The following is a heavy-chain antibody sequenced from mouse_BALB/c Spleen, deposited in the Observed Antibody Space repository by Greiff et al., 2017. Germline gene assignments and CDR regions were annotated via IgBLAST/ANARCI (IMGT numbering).Heavy chain of an antibody. Sequence: VHVKQSGPELVKPGASVKMSCKASGYTFTSYVMHWVKQKPGQGLEWIGYINPYNDGTKYNEKFKGKATLTSDKSSSTAYMELSSLTSEDSAVYYCARWGPSTTVRYFDVWGAGTTVTVSS. V-gene: IGHV1-14*01. CDR2: INPYNDGT. CDR3: ARWGPSTTVRYFDV. CDR1: GYTFTSYV. J-gene: IGHJ1*01. D-gene: IGHD2-1*01.